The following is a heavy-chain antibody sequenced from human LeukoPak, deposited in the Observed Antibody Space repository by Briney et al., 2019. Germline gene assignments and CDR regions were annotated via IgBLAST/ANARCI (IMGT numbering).Heavy chain of an antibody. CDR3: ARGKALSGYDDASDYYYYGMDV. J-gene: IGHJ6*02. Sequence: GASVKVSCKASGYTFTGYYMHWVRQAPGQGLEWMGRIIPILGIANYAQKFQGRVTITADKSTSTAYMELSSLRSEDTAVYYCARGKALSGYDDASDYYYYGMDVWGQGTTVTVSS. CDR1: GYTFTGYY. D-gene: IGHD5-12*01. CDR2: IIPILGIA. V-gene: IGHV1-69*04.